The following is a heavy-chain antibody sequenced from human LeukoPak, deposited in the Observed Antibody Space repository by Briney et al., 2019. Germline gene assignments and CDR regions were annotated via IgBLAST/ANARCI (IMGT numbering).Heavy chain of an antibody. Sequence: ASVKVSCKASGYTFTDYYIHWVRQAPGQGLEWMGWINPNGGGTNYAQKFQGRLTLTRDTSISTAYMQLSRLRSDDTAVYFCARVVGYGDYPFDFWGQGTLVTVSS. J-gene: IGHJ4*02. CDR1: GYTFTDYY. CDR2: INPNGGGT. V-gene: IGHV1-2*02. D-gene: IGHD4-17*01. CDR3: ARVVGYGDYPFDF.